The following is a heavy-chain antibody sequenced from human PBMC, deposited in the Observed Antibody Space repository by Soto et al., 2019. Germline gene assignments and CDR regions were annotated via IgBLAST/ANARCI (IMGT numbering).Heavy chain of an antibody. J-gene: IGHJ4*02. Sequence: SETLSLTCTVSGGSISSGGYYWSWIRQHPVKGLEWIGYIYFNGNTYYNPSLEGRVTISADTSKNQFFLKLSSVTAADTAVYYCADPYNNPFDYWGQGSRVTVSS. CDR2: IYFNGNT. D-gene: IGHD1-1*01. CDR1: GGSISSGGYY. V-gene: IGHV4-31*03. CDR3: ADPYNNPFDY.